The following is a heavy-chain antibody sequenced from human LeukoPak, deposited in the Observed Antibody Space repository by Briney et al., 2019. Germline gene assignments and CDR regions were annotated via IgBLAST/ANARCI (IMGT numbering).Heavy chain of an antibody. D-gene: IGHD3-3*01. V-gene: IGHV4-39*01. J-gene: IGHJ6*02. CDR2: IYYSGST. CDR3: ARQPNDFWSGYYDYYGMDV. Sequence: SETLSLTCTVSGGSISGSSYYWGWIRQPPGKGLEWIGSIYYSGSTYYNPSLKSRVTISVDTSKNQFSLKLSSVTAADTAVYYCARQPNDFWSGYYDYYGMDVWGQGTTVTVSS. CDR1: GGSISGSSYY.